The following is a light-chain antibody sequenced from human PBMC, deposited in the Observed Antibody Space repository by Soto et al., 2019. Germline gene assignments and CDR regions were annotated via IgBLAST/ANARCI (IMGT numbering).Light chain of an antibody. J-gene: IGLJ3*02. V-gene: IGLV2-11*01. Sequence: QSALTQPRSGSGSPGQSVTISCTGTSSDVGGYNYVSWYQQHPGKAPKLMIYDVSKRPSGVPDRFSGSKSGDTASLTIAGLQAEDEAYYFYSSYADNYVAFGGGTELTVL. CDR2: DVS. CDR1: SSDVGGYNY. CDR3: SSYADNYVA.